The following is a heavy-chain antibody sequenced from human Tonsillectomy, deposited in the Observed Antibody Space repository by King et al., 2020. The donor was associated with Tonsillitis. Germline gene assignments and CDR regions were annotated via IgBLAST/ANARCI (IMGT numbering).Heavy chain of an antibody. CDR2: IFYRGIT. CDR1: GDSISSDNYY. D-gene: IGHD2-21*01. V-gene: IGHV4-39*07. Sequence: QLQESGPGLVKASETLSLSCTVSGDSISSDNYYWGWIRQPPGQGLEWIGSIFYRGITYYNPSLKSRVTISVDTSKNRFSLRVTSVTAADTAIYFCARHPVWWSDRRSVLFDPWGQGTLVIVSS. CDR3: ARHPVWWSDRRSVLFDP. J-gene: IGHJ5*02.